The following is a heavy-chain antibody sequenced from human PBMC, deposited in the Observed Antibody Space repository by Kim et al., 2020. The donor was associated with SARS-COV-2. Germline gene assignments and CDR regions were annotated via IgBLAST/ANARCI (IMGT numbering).Heavy chain of an antibody. CDR3: ARGSYQNYDFWSGSSDSMDV. Sequence: GSLRLSCTTSGFTFSSYAMHWVRQAPGKGLEWVAVIWYDGSNKYFEDSVRGRFTISRDNSKKTLYLQMNSLRAEDTAVYFCARGSYQNYDFWSGSSDSMDVWGQGTTVTVSS. V-gene: IGHV3-33*01. CDR2: IWYDGSNK. D-gene: IGHD3-3*01. J-gene: IGHJ6*02. CDR1: GFTFSSYA.